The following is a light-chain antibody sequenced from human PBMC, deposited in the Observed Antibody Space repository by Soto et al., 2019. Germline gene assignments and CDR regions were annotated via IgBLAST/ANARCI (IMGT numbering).Light chain of an antibody. J-gene: IGLJ3*02. Sequence: QSALTQPASVSGSPGQSITISCTGTSSDVGSYNLVSWYQQHPGKAPKLMIYEVSKRPSGVPDRFSGSKSGNTASLTVSGLQAEDEAYYYCSSYADSNNLVFGGGTKVTVL. V-gene: IGLV2-8*01. CDR1: SSDVGSYNL. CDR2: EVS. CDR3: SSYADSNNLV.